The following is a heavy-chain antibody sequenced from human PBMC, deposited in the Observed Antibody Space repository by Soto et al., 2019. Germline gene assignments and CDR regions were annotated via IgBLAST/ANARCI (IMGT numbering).Heavy chain of an antibody. CDR2: IYATGTT. CDR3: VRDGTKTLRDWVDP. CDR1: GASISGFY. J-gene: IGHJ5*02. Sequence: PSETLSLTCTVSGASISGFYWSWIRKSAGKGLEWIGRIYATGTTDYNPSLKSRVMMSVDTSKKQFSLKLRSVTAADTAVYYCVRDGTKTLRDWVDPWGQGIAVTVS. D-gene: IGHD1-1*01. V-gene: IGHV4-4*07.